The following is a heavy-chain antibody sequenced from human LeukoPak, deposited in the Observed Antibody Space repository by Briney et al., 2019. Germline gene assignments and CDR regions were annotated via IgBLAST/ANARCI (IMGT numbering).Heavy chain of an antibody. D-gene: IGHD1-14*01. CDR3: ARRTMSATTRMDV. CDR1: GGSFSGYY. J-gene: IGHJ6*02. V-gene: IGHV4-34*01. Sequence: SETLSLTCAVYGGSFSGYYWSWIRQPPGKGLEWIGEINHSGSTNYNPSLKSRVTISVDTSKNQFSLKLSSVTAADTAVYYCARRTMSATTRMDVWGQGTTVTVSS. CDR2: INHSGST.